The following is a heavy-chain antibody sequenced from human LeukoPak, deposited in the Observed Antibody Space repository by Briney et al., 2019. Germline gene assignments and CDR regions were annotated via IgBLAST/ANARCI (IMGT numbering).Heavy chain of an antibody. Sequence: ASVKVSCKASGYTFTSYDINWVRQATGQGLEWMGWMNPNSGNTGYAQKFQGRVTMTRNTSISTAYMELSSLRSEDTAVYYCARDGYYGSGSYYYYMDVWGKGTTVTVSS. D-gene: IGHD3-10*01. CDR3: ARDGYYGSGSYYYYMDV. J-gene: IGHJ6*03. V-gene: IGHV1-8*01. CDR2: MNPNSGNT. CDR1: GYTFTSYD.